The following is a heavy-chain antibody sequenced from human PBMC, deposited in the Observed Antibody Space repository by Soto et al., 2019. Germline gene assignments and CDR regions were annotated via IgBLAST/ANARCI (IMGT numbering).Heavy chain of an antibody. CDR2: IYYDGTT. CDR1: DGSVSSAFYY. D-gene: IGHD2-8*01. Sequence: SETLSLTCSVPDGSVSSAFYYWHWIRQRPGKGLEWIGYIYYDGTTYYNPSLTSRVAISVDTSKNHLSLTLTSVTAADTAVYYCAREGDRYCTNGVCSNLFDPWGQGTLVTVSS. J-gene: IGHJ5*02. CDR3: AREGDRYCTNGVCSNLFDP. V-gene: IGHV4-31*03.